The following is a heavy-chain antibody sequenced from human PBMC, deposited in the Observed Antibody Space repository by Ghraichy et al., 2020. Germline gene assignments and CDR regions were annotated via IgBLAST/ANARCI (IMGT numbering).Heavy chain of an antibody. CDR3: TRDTHPYAGSDWVTRGFFLY. J-gene: IGHJ4*02. V-gene: IGHV3-21*01. Sequence: GGSLRLSCAASGFNFNNFNMNWVRQAPGRGLEWVASISSTRSHIFYADSLKDRFTVSRDNAKNLLFLQMNSLRVDDTAVYYCTRDTHPYAGSDWVTRGFFLYGGQGMLVTVSS. D-gene: IGHD1-26*01. CDR1: GFNFNNFN. CDR2: ISSTRSHI.